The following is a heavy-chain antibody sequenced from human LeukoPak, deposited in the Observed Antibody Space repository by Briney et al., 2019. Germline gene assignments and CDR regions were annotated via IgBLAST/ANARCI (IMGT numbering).Heavy chain of an antibody. V-gene: IGHV3-23*01. Sequence: GGSLRLSCAAFGFTFSSYAMRWVRQAPGKGLEWVSAISGSGGSTYYADSVKGRFTISRANSKYTLCLQMNSLRAEDTAVDYCVKLPLTFNDYGLDYWGQGTLVTVSS. J-gene: IGHJ4*02. D-gene: IGHD4-17*01. CDR2: ISGSGGST. CDR1: GFTFSSYA. CDR3: VKLPLTFNDYGLDY.